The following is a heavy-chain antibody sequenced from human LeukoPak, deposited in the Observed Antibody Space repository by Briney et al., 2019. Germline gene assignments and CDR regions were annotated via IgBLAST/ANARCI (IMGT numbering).Heavy chain of an antibody. D-gene: IGHD6-6*01. V-gene: IGHV3-23*01. CDR3: VKGSSSSRPYYFDY. CDR1: GFSFNNYA. Sequence: PGGSLRLSCAASGFSFNNYAMSWVRQASGKGLEWVTAITDSGRDTYHADSVKGRFSISRDNPKNTLYLQMNSLRVEDTAVYYCVKGSSSSRPYYFDYWGPGTLVTVSS. CDR2: ITDSGRDT. J-gene: IGHJ4*02.